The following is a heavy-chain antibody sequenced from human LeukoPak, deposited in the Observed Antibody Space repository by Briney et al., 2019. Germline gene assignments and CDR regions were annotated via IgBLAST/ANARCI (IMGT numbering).Heavy chain of an antibody. CDR3: ARGGPERYFDWLFNFDY. CDR2: INPNSGGT. V-gene: IGHV1-2*02. D-gene: IGHD3-9*01. Sequence: ASVKVSRKASGYTFTGYYMHWVRQAPGQGLEWMGWINPNSGGTNYAQKFQGRVTMTRDTSISTAYMELSRLRSDDTAVYYCARGGPERYFDWLFNFDYWGQGTLVTVSS. CDR1: GYTFTGYY. J-gene: IGHJ4*02.